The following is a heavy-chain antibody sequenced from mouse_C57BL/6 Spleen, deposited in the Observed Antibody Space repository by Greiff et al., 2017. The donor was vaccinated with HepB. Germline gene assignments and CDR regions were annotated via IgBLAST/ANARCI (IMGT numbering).Heavy chain of an antibody. J-gene: IGHJ3*01. CDR1: GFTFSDYG. CDR2: ISSGSSTI. D-gene: IGHD4-1*01. V-gene: IGHV5-17*01. CDR3: AQLTGAWFAY. Sequence: EVQLVESGGGLVKPGGSLKLSCAASGFTFSDYGMHWVRQAPEKGLEWVAYISSGSSTIYYADTVKGRFTISRDNAKNTLFLQMTSLRSEDTAMYYCAQLTGAWFAYWGQGTLVTVSA.